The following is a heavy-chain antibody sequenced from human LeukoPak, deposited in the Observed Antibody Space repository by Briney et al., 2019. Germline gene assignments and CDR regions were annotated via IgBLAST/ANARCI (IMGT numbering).Heavy chain of an antibody. Sequence: ASVKVSCKASGYTFTGYYMHWVRQAPGQGLEWMGWINPNSGGTNYAQKFQGRVTMTRDTSISTAYMELSRLRSDGTAVYYCARGLPVLLWFGELPQLGYFDYWGQGTLVTVSS. V-gene: IGHV1-2*02. CDR1: GYTFTGYY. CDR2: INPNSGGT. D-gene: IGHD3-10*01. CDR3: ARGLPVLLWFGELPQLGYFDY. J-gene: IGHJ4*02.